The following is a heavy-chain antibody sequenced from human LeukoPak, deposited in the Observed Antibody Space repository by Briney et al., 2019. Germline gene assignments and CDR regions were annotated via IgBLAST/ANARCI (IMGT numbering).Heavy chain of an antibody. CDR3: TREGGVGS. J-gene: IGHJ5*01. Sequence: PGGSLRLSCVASGFSFSLYSMNWVRQAPGKGLERVSTISGDSSGNYIDYADSVKGRFTISRDNAKNSVFLQMNGLRDDDTAVYYCTREGGVGSWGQGTLVSVSS. V-gene: IGHV3-21*01. CDR1: GFSFSLYS. CDR2: ISGDSSGNYI. D-gene: IGHD3-16*01.